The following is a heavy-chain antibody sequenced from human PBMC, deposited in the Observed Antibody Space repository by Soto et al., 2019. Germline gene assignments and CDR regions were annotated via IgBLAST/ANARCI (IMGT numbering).Heavy chain of an antibody. Sequence: EVQLLESGGGLVQPGGSLRLSCAASGFTFSSYAMSWVRQAPGKGLEWVSAISGRGGSTYYADSVKGRFTISKDNSKNTLYLKRNSVRAEDTALYYCAKPRRNYYGSGSVWGGDDAFDIWGQGTMVTVSS. J-gene: IGHJ3*02. D-gene: IGHD3-10*01. CDR3: AKPRRNYYGSGSVWGGDDAFDI. CDR1: GFTFSSYA. V-gene: IGHV3-23*01. CDR2: ISGRGGST.